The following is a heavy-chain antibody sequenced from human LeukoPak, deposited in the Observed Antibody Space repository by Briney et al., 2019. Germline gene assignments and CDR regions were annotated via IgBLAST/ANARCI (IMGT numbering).Heavy chain of an antibody. J-gene: IGHJ4*02. Sequence: GGSLRLSCVASGFSITTYGLHWVRQAPGKGLEWVAVIWYDGSKMYYAESVKGRFTMSRDTSKNTLYLEMNSLRDEDTAVYYCVRDGGSGVGYWGQGTLVTVSS. CDR3: VRDGGSGVGY. CDR1: GFSITTYG. V-gene: IGHV3-33*01. D-gene: IGHD6-25*01. CDR2: IWYDGSKM.